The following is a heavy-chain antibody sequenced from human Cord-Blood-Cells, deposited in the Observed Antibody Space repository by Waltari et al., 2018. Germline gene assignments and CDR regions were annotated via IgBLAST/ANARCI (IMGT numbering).Heavy chain of an antibody. CDR1: GGTFSSYA. CDR3: AGATGGRAY. V-gene: IGHV1-69*06. CDR2: IIATFGTT. J-gene: IGHJ4*02. Sequence: VPLAQPGAVVKKPRSAVKVSCNASGGTFSSYAFSWVRQAPGQGLEWMGGIIATFGTTKYVQKFQGRVRITADKSTSTAYMELSSLRSEDRAVYYCAGATGGRAYWGQGTLVTVSS. D-gene: IGHD3-10*01.